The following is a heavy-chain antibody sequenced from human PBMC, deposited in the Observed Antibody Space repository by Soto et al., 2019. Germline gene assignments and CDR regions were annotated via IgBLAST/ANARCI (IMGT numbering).Heavy chain of an antibody. CDR3: ASSGGQLPEYYFDY. CDR1: GGSISSYY. J-gene: IGHJ4*02. D-gene: IGHD2-2*01. CDR2: IYYSGST. V-gene: IGHV4-59*01. Sequence: QVQLQESGPGLVKPSETLSLTCTVSGGSISSYYWSWIRQPPGKGLEWIGYIYYSGSTNYNPSLKSRVTISVDTSKNQFSLKLSSVPAADTAVYYCASSGGQLPEYYFDYWGPGTLVTVSS.